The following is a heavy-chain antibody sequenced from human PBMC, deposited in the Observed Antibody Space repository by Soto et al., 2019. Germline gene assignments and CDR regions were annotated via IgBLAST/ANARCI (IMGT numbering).Heavy chain of an antibody. CDR2: IWYDGSKK. D-gene: IGHD3-3*01. Sequence: QVQLVESGGGAVQPGESLRLSCAASGFSFGGVGMHWVRQAPGKGLEWVALIWYDGSKKYYADSVRGRFTISRDNSRKTFYLEMTSLRGYDTAMYYCGRALAGVNDACDMWGQGTTVTVSP. CDR1: GFSFGGVG. V-gene: IGHV3-33*01. CDR3: GRALAGVNDACDM. J-gene: IGHJ3*02.